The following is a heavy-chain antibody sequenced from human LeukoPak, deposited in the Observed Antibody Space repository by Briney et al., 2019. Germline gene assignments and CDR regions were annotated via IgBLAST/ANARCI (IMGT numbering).Heavy chain of an antibody. D-gene: IGHD2-15*01. CDR2: IKHSGST. V-gene: IGHV4-34*01. Sequence: SETLSLTCAVYGGSFSGYYWSWIRQPPGKGLEWIGEIKHSGSTNYNPSLKSRVTISVDTSKNQFSLKLSSVTAADTAVYYCARLIVGGYCSGGSCYTTYYFDYWGQGTLVTVSS. CDR1: GGSFSGYY. J-gene: IGHJ4*02. CDR3: ARLIVGGYCSGGSCYTTYYFDY.